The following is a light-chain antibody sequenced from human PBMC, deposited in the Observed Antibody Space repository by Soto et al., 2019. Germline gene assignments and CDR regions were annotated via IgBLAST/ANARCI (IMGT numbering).Light chain of an antibody. V-gene: IGKV1-5*01. CDR2: DAS. J-gene: IGKJ2*01. CDR1: QSISSW. Sequence: DIQMTQSPSTLSASVGDRVTITCRASQSISSWLAWYQHKPGKAPKLLIYDASSLESGVPSRFSGSGSGTEFTLTISSLQPDDFATYYCQQYNSYSGTFGQGTKVEIK. CDR3: QQYNSYSGT.